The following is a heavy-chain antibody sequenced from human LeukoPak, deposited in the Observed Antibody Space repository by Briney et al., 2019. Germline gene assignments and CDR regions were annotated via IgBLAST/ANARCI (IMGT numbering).Heavy chain of an antibody. J-gene: IGHJ6*03. D-gene: IGHD2-2*01. Sequence: PSETLSLTCTVSGYSISSGYYWGWIRQPPGKGLEWIGSIYHSGSTYYSPSLKSRVTISVDTSKNQFSLKLSSVTAADTAVYYCARDIRAYCSSTSCYYYHYMDVWGKGTTVTVSS. V-gene: IGHV4-38-2*02. CDR3: ARDIRAYCSSTSCYYYHYMDV. CDR1: GYSISSGYY. CDR2: IYHSGST.